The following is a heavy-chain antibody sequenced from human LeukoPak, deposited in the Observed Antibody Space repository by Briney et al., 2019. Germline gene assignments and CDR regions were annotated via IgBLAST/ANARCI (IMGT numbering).Heavy chain of an antibody. J-gene: IGHJ4*02. V-gene: IGHV3-74*01. CDR3: ASGLKSYTTSWYGDC. Sequence: GGSLRLSCAASGFTFSSYWMHWVPQAPGKGLVWLSRINTDGSTTTYADSVQGRFTISRDNAKNTLYLQMNSLRAEDTAVYYCASGLKSYTTSWYGDCWGQGILVTVSS. CDR1: GFTFSSYW. D-gene: IGHD6-13*01. CDR2: INTDGSTT.